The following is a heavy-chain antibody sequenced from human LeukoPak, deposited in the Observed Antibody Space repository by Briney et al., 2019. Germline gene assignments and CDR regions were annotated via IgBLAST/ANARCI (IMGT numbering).Heavy chain of an antibody. CDR3: AGGDGSGYYYAPFDY. J-gene: IGHJ4*02. CDR1: GYTFTSYG. D-gene: IGHD3-22*01. CDR2: ISAYNGNT. V-gene: IGHV1-18*01. Sequence: ASVKVSCKASGYTFTSYGISWVRQAPGQGLEWMGWISAYNGNTNYAQKLQGRVTMTTDTSTSTAYMELRSLRSDDTAVYYCAGGDGSGYYYAPFDYWGQGTLVTVSS.